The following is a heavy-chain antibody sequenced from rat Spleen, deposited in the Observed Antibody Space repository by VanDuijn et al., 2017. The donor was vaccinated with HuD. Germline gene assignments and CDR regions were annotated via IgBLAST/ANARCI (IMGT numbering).Heavy chain of an antibody. D-gene: IGHD1-12*02. CDR2: INSAGTT. CDR3: ARSDGVHYFLPFAD. CDR1: GHSISSTYR. V-gene: IGHV3-3*01. Sequence: EVQLQESGPGLVKPSQSLSLTCSVSGHSISSTYRWNWIRKFPGNKLEWMGYINSAGTTIYSPSLKSRISITRDTSKNQFFLQVNSVTTDDTATYYCARSDGVHYFLPFADWGQGSLVTVS. J-gene: IGHJ3*01.